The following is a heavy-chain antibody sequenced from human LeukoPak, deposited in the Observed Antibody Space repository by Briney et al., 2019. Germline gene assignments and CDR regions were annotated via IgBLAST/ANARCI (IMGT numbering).Heavy chain of an antibody. D-gene: IGHD3-3*01. V-gene: IGHV4-31*03. Sequence: PSETLSLTCTVSGGSISSGGYYWSWIRQRPGEGLEWIGYIYYSGTTYYNPSLKSRVTISVDTSQNQFSLRLSSVTAADTAVYYCARDRSGYYAFDFWGQGTLVTVSS. CDR2: IYYSGTT. CDR1: GGSISSGGYY. J-gene: IGHJ4*02. CDR3: ARDRSGYYAFDF.